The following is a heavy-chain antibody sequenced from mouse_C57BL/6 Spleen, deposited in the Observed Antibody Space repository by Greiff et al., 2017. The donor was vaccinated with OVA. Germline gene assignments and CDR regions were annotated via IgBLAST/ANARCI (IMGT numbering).Heavy chain of an antibody. Sequence: QVQLQQPGAELVRPGSSVKLSCKASGYTFTSYWMDWVKQRPGQGLEWIGNIYPSDSETHYNQKFKDKATLTVDKSSSTAYMQLSSLTSEDSAVYYCARDGPYYFDDWGKGTTLTVSS. D-gene: IGHD2-3*01. CDR3: ARDGPYYFDD. CDR1: GYTFTSYW. V-gene: IGHV1-61*01. CDR2: IYPSDSET. J-gene: IGHJ2*01.